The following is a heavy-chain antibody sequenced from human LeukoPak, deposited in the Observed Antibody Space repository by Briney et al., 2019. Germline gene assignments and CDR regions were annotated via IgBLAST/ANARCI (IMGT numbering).Heavy chain of an antibody. Sequence: SETLSLTCAVSGGSISSGGYSWSWIRQPPGKGLEWIGYIYHSGSTYYNPSLKSRVTISVDRSKNQFSLKLSSVTAADTAVYYCARGTVVGAGLYYFDYWGQGTLVTVSS. CDR2: IYHSGST. D-gene: IGHD1-26*01. CDR3: ARGTVVGAGLYYFDY. J-gene: IGHJ4*02. V-gene: IGHV4-30-2*01. CDR1: GGSISSGGYS.